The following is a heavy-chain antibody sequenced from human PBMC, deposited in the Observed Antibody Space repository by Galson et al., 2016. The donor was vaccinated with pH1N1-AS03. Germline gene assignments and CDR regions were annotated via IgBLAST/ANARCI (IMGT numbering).Heavy chain of an antibody. CDR3: ARILRGKGGLDS. CDR1: GYTFTAYY. J-gene: IGHJ5*01. V-gene: IGHV1-2*02. Sequence: SVKVSCKASGYTFTAYYIHWVRQAPGQGLEWSGWIDPDHDGGTRYAQKFQGRVTMARDTSITTAYMEVTRLTSDDTAVYYCARILRGKGGLDSWGQGTLVTVTS. CDR2: IDPDHDGGT. D-gene: IGHD3-16*01.